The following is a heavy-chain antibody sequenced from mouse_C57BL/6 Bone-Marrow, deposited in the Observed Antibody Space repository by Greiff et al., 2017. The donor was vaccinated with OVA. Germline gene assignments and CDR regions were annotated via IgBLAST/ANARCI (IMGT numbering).Heavy chain of an antibody. CDR2: ISNGGGST. J-gene: IGHJ4*01. CDR1: GFTFSDFY. CDR3: ARLDAMDY. Sequence: EVKLVESGGGLVQPGGSLKLSCAASGFTFSDFYMYWIRQTPEKRLEWVAYISNGGGSTYYPDTVKGRFTISRDNAKNTLYLQMSRLTSEDTAMYYDARLDAMDYGGQGTAVTVSS. V-gene: IGHV5-12*01.